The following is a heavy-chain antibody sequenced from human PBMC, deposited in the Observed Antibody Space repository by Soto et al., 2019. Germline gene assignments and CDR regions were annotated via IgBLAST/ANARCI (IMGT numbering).Heavy chain of an antibody. V-gene: IGHV3-33*01. J-gene: IGHJ6*03. CDR2: IWYDGSNK. Sequence: GGSLRLSCAASGFTFSSYGMHWVRQAPGKGLEWVEVIWYDGSNKYYADSVKGRFTISRDNSKNTLYLQMNSLRAEDTAVYYCARESVGRGQYYYYYMDVWGKGTTVTVSS. D-gene: IGHD1-26*01. CDR1: GFTFSSYG. CDR3: ARESVGRGQYYYYYMDV.